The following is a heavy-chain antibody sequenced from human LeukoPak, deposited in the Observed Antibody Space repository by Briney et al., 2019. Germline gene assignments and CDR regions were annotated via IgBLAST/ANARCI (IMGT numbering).Heavy chain of an antibody. CDR3: ARLGIAAAGNVY. CDR1: GGSFSGYY. CDR2: INHSGST. J-gene: IGHJ4*02. Sequence: SETLSLTSAVYGGSFSGYYWSWIRQPPGKGLEWIGEINHSGSTNYNPSLKSRVTISVDTSKNQFSLKLSSVTAADTAVYYCARLGIAAAGNVYWGQGTLVTVSS. D-gene: IGHD6-13*01. V-gene: IGHV4-34*01.